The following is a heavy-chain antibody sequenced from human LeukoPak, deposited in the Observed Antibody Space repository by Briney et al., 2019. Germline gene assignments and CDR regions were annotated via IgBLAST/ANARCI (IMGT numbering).Heavy chain of an antibody. CDR2: MNPNSGNT. Sequence: GASVKVSCKASGYTSTSYDINWVRQATGQGLEWMGWMNPNSGNTGSAQRFQGRVTMTRDTSRSTAYMELSSLTSEDTAVYYCARGPLVRLPSSFDPWGQGTLVTVSS. CDR1: GYTSTSYD. D-gene: IGHD3-16*02. V-gene: IGHV1-8*01. CDR3: ARGPLVRLPSSFDP. J-gene: IGHJ5*02.